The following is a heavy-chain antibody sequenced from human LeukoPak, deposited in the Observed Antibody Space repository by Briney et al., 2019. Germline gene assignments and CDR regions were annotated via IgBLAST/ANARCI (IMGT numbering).Heavy chain of an antibody. CDR3: ARGPVILVGACFDY. CDR2: INPNSDDT. J-gene: IGHJ4*02. CDR1: GYTFSGYY. V-gene: IGHV1-2*02. Sequence: SVKVSCKASGYTFSGYYMHWVRQAPGQGLEWMGWINPNSDDTNYAQKFQGRVTMTRDTSISTAYMELRRLRSDDTAVYYCARGPVILVGACFDYWGQGTLVTVSS. D-gene: IGHD1-26*01.